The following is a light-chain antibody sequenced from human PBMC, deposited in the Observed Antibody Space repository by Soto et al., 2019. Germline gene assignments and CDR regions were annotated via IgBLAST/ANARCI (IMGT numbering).Light chain of an antibody. V-gene: IGKV3-15*01. CDR1: QSISGY. CDR3: QQYDNWPWT. CDR2: DAS. J-gene: IGKJ1*01. Sequence: EVVMTQSPDTLSVSPGETVTLSCRATQSISGYLAWYQQRPGQAPRLLIYDASTRATGVPDRFSGSGSGTDFTLTIHSLQSEDLALYYCQQYDNWPWTLGEGTKGDI.